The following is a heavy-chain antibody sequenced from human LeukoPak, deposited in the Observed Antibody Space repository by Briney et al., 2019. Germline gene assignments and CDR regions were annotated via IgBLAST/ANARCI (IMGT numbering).Heavy chain of an antibody. D-gene: IGHD3-10*01. CDR3: ARISGDFGELGDP. J-gene: IGHJ5*02. Sequence: PGGSLRLSCAASGFTFSSYAMHWVRQAPGKGLEWVAVISYDGSNKYYADSVKGRFTISRDNSKNTLYLQMNSLRAEDTAIYYCARISGDFGELGDPWGQGTLVTVSS. CDR1: GFTFSSYA. V-gene: IGHV3-30-3*01. CDR2: ISYDGSNK.